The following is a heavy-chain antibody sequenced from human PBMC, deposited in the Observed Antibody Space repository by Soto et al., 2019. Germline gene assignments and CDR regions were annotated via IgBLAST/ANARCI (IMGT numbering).Heavy chain of an antibody. D-gene: IGHD6-13*01. CDR1: GFTFSTHS. V-gene: IGHV3-48*02. J-gene: IGHJ5*02. Sequence: EVQLVESGGGSVQPGGSLRLSCEASGFTFSTHSMNWVRQAPGTGLEWVAYISSTSLTVSYADSVKGRFIISSDNVNNSLHLHMNSLRDEDTAVYYCAKRSSWYGNYFDPGGQGTRVTVSS. CDR3: AKRSSWYGNYFDP. CDR2: ISSTSLTV.